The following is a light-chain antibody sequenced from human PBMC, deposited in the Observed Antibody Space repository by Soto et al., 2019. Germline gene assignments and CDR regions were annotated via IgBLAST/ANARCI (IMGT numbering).Light chain of an antibody. CDR2: AAS. V-gene: IGKV1-39*01. Sequence: IQMNQSPSTLPASVGDRGTITCRASQSISNWLAWYQQKPGKVPKLLIYAASSLQSGVPSRFSGSGSGTDFTLTSSMLQPEDSATYYCQQSNTTPTFGQGTKVDIK. CDR3: QQSNTTPT. J-gene: IGKJ1*01. CDR1: QSISNW.